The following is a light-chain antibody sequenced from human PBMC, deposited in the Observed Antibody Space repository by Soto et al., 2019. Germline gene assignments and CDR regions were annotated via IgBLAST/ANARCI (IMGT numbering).Light chain of an antibody. V-gene: IGLV4-69*01. J-gene: IGLJ2*01. CDR1: SGHSTYA. CDR2: VKSDGSH. CDR3: QTWGSGIVV. Sequence: QPVLTQSPSGSASLGASVKLTCTLSSGHSTYAIAWHQLQPEKGPRYLMEVKSDGSHTKGDGIPDRFSGSSSGAERYLTISSLQSGDEADYYCQTWGSGIVVFGGGTKLTVL.